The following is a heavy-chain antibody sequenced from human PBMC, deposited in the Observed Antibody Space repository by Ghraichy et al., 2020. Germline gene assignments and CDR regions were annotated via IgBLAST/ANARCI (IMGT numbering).Heavy chain of an antibody. CDR1: GYTFPSYD. CDR2: MNPNSGNT. Sequence: ASVKVSCKTSGYTFPSYDINWVRQATGQGLEWMGWMNPNSGNTGYAQMFQGRVTMTMNTSINIAYMELSNLRSEDAAVYYCARGRGGWDGALVLLDYWGQGTLVTVSS. V-gene: IGHV1-8*01. J-gene: IGHJ4*02. CDR3: ARGRGGWDGALVLLDY. D-gene: IGHD4/OR15-4a*01.